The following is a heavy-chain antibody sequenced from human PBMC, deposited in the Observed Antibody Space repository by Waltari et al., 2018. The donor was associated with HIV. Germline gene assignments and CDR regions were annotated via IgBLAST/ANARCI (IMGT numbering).Heavy chain of an antibody. CDR1: GFTFNSYI. CDR2: ISSSGTFT. D-gene: IGHD6-13*01. J-gene: IGHJ5*02. V-gene: IGHV3-21*01. Sequence: EVQLVESGGGPVKPGGSLRLSCRASGFTFNSYILNWVRQAPGKGLEWISSISSSGTFTHYADSVKGRFTISRDNANKSVYLQMNSLRAEDTAVYYCARDSRDNSWSLNFFDPWGQGTLVTVSS. CDR3: ARDSRDNSWSLNFFDP.